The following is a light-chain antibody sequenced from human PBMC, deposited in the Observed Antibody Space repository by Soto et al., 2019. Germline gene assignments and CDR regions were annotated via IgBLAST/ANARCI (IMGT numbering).Light chain of an antibody. J-gene: IGKJ2*01. V-gene: IGKV1-33*01. CDR1: QDISNY. CDR3: QQYDNRPQT. CDR2: DAS. Sequence: DIQMTQSPSSLSASVGDRVTITCQASQDISNYLNWYQQKPGKAPKLLIYDASNLETGVPSRFSVSGSGTDFTFTISSLQPEDIATYYCQQYDNRPQTFGQGTKLEIK.